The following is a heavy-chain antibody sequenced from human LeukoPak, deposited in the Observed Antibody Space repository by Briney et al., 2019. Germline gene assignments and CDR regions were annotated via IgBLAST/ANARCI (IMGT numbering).Heavy chain of an antibody. J-gene: IGHJ4*02. D-gene: IGHD1-26*01. Sequence: GGSLRLSCAASGFTFSNAWMSWVRQAPGKGLEWVGRIKSKTDGGTTDYAAPVKGRFTISRDDSKNTLYLQMNSLRAEDTAVYYCAKDRSGSYYDYWGQGTLVTVSS. CDR2: IKSKTDGGTT. CDR3: AKDRSGSYYDY. V-gene: IGHV3-15*01. CDR1: GFTFSNAW.